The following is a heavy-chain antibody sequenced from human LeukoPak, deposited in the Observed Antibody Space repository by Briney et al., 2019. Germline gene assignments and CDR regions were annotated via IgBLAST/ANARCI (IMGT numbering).Heavy chain of an antibody. Sequence: GGSLRLSCVASGFTFTDYAMTWVRQPPGRRLEWVSTITTTVGDTHYADSVKGRFTVSRDDSKGTLFLQMNSLRAEDTGVYYCARGSGIVGAYFYYYGMDVWGQGTTVTVSS. V-gene: IGHV3-23*01. CDR1: GFTFTDYA. J-gene: IGHJ6*02. CDR2: ITTTVGDT. D-gene: IGHD1-26*01. CDR3: ARGSGIVGAYFYYYGMDV.